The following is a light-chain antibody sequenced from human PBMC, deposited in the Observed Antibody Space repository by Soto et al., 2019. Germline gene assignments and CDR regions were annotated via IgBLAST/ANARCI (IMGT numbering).Light chain of an antibody. CDR1: QSVSSY. CDR3: LQRYNWPLT. J-gene: IGKJ5*01. V-gene: IGKV3-11*01. CDR2: DAS. Sequence: EIVLTQSPATLSLSPGERATLSCRTSQSVSSYLAWYQQKPGQPPTLPLFDASNRATGIPARFSGSGSGTDFTLTISSLEPEDFAVYHCLQRYNWPLTFGQGTRLEIK.